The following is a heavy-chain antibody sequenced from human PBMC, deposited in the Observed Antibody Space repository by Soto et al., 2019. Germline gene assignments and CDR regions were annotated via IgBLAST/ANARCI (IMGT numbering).Heavy chain of an antibody. Sequence: ASVKVSCKASGYTFTSYGISWVRQAPGQGLEWMGWISAYNGNTNYAQKLQGRVTMTTDTSTSTAYMELRSLRSDDTAVYYCARSHPFGDYDFWSGYYDAFDIWGQGTMVTVSS. D-gene: IGHD3-3*01. V-gene: IGHV1-18*01. J-gene: IGHJ3*02. CDR3: ARSHPFGDYDFWSGYYDAFDI. CDR1: GYTFTSYG. CDR2: ISAYNGNT.